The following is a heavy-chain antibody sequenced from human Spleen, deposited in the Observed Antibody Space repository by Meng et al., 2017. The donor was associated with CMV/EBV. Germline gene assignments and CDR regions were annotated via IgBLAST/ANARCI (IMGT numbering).Heavy chain of an antibody. D-gene: IGHD2-21*01. J-gene: IGHJ4*02. CDR1: GGTFSSYA. V-gene: IGHV1-69*05. CDR3: ATSPCGGDCPLDY. Sequence: PVKVSCKASGGTFSSYAISWVRQAPGQGLEWMGGIIPIFGTANYAQKFQGRVTITTDESTSTAYMELSSLRSEDTAVYYCATSPCGGDCPLDYWGQGTLVTVSS. CDR2: IIPIFGTA.